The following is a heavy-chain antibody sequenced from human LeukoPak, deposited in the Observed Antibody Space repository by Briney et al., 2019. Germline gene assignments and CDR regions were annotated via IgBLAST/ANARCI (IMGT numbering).Heavy chain of an antibody. D-gene: IGHD3-22*01. CDR1: GFTFSTYA. Sequence: SGGSLRLSCAASGFTFSTYAMSWVRQAPGKGLEWVSSISGSGDSTSYADSAKGRFTVSRDNAKNSLYLQMNSLRAEDTALYYCARDGYYDSSGYYSIDYWGQGTLVTVSS. CDR3: ARDGYYDSSGYYSIDY. J-gene: IGHJ4*02. CDR2: ISGSGDST. V-gene: IGHV3-23*01.